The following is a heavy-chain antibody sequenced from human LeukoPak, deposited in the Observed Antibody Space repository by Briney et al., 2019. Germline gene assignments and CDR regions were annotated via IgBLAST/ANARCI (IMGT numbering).Heavy chain of an antibody. J-gene: IGHJ4*02. CDR1: GDSFTNYW. CDR2: IYPGDSDT. CDR3: ARRYYYESSGAYYFDY. Sequence: GESLKISCKGSGDSFTNYWIGWVRQMPGKGLEWMGIIYPGDSDTTYSPSFQGQVTISADKSINTAYLQWSTLNASDTAMYYCARRYYYESSGAYYFDYWGQGTLVTVSS. V-gene: IGHV5-51*01. D-gene: IGHD3-22*01.